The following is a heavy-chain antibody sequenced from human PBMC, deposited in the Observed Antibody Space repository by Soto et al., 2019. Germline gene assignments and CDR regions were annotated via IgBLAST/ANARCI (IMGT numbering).Heavy chain of an antibody. J-gene: IGHJ1*01. CDR1: GFTFSSYA. D-gene: IGHD6-13*01. V-gene: IGHV3-23*01. CDR3: AKDNGRQQLVHFQH. CDR2: ISGSGGST. Sequence: GGSLRLSCAASGFTFSSYAMSWVRQAPGKGLEWVSAISGSGGSTYYADSVKGRFTISRDNSKNTLYLPMNSLIAEDTAVYYCAKDNGRQQLVHFQHWGQGTLVTISS.